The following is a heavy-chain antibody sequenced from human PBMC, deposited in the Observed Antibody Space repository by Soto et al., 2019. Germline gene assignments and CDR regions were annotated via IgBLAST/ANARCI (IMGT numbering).Heavy chain of an antibody. D-gene: IGHD3-10*01. CDR1: GFTFNNYA. Sequence: EVQLLESGGGLVQPGGSLRLSCAASGFTFNNYAMTLVRQAPGKGLEWVSAISGGGDTTYYADSVKGRFTVSRDGSKNTLYLQMSSLRAEDTALYYCAKGRGGSGSLTPRVDFWGQGTLVTVSS. CDR2: ISGGGDTT. CDR3: AKGRGGSGSLTPRVDF. V-gene: IGHV3-23*01. J-gene: IGHJ4*02.